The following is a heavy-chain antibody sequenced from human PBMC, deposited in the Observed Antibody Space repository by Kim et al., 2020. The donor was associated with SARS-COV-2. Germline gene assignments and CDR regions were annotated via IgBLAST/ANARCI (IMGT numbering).Heavy chain of an antibody. V-gene: IGHV3-30*07. D-gene: IGHD6-13*01. Sequence: KGRFTISRDNSKNTLYLQMNSLRAEDTAVYYCARKTGYSSSWYRGNWFDPWGQGTLVTVSS. J-gene: IGHJ5*02. CDR3: ARKTGYSSSWYRGNWFDP.